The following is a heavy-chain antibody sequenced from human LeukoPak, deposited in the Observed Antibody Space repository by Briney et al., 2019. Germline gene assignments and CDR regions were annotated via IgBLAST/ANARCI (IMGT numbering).Heavy chain of an antibody. Sequence: GGSLRLSCAASGFTVSSNYMSWVRQVPGKGLEWVSVIYSDGTISYADSVKGRFTISRDNSENTLYLRMNSLRVEDTAVYYCAREVGGGASGQWGQGTLVTVSS. CDR3: AREVGGGASGQ. CDR1: GFTVSSNY. V-gene: IGHV3-66*01. D-gene: IGHD3-16*01. J-gene: IGHJ4*02. CDR2: IYSDGTI.